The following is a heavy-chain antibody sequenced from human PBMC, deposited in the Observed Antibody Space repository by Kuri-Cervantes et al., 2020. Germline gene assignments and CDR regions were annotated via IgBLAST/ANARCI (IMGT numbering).Heavy chain of an antibody. CDR3: ARETNLRFGGVIGPDY. J-gene: IGHJ4*02. CDR1: CGSISSSSYY. D-gene: IGHD3-16*02. Sequence: EALKISWTVACGSISSSSYYWGWIRQPPGKGLEWIGSIYYSGSTYYNPSLKSRVTISVDTSKNQFYLKLSSVTAADTAVYYCARETNLRFGGVIGPDYWGQGTLVTVSS. V-gene: IGHV4-39*07. CDR2: IYYSGST.